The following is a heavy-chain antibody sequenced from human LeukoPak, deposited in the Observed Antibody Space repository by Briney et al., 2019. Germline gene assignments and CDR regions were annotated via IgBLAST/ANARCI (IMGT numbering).Heavy chain of an antibody. CDR3: ARHRGITMIVETDDYYMDV. D-gene: IGHD3-22*01. V-gene: IGHV5-51*01. CDR2: IYPGDSDT. CDR1: GYSLTGYW. Sequence: RSGESLKISCKGSGYSLTGYWIGWVRQLPGKGLEWMGIIYPGDSDTRYSPFFQGQVTISADKSISTAYLQWSSLKASDTAMYYCARHRGITMIVETDDYYMDVWGKGTTVTVSS. J-gene: IGHJ6*03.